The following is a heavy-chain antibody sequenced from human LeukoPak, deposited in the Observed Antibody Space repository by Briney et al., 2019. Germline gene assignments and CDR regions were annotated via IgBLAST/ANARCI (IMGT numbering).Heavy chain of an antibody. CDR2: MYYNGNT. CDR3: ARSIQLWLVAFDI. J-gene: IGHJ3*02. CDR1: GGSISGYY. V-gene: IGHV4-59*08. Sequence: SETLSLTCTVSGGSISGYYWTWIRQPPGKGLEWIGYMYYNGNTNHNPSLKSRVTISVDPSKNQFSLKLTSVTTADTAVYYCARSIQLWLVAFDIWGQGTMVTVSS. D-gene: IGHD5-18*01.